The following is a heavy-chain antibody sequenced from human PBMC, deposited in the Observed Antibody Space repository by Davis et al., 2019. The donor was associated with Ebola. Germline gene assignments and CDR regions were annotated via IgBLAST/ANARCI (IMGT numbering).Heavy chain of an antibody. Sequence: PGGSLRLSCAASGFTFSSYWMSWVRQAPGKGLEWVANIKQDGSEKYYVDSVKGRFTISRDNAKNSLYLQMNSLRAEDTAVYYCARDLYSGYDYWFDPWGQGTLVTVSS. CDR3: ARDLYSGYDYWFDP. CDR2: IKQDGSEK. CDR1: GFTFSSYW. D-gene: IGHD5-12*01. J-gene: IGHJ5*02. V-gene: IGHV3-7*01.